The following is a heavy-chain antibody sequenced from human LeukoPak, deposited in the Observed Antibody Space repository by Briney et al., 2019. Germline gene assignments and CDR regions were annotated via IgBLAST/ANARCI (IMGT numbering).Heavy chain of an antibody. J-gene: IGHJ4*02. V-gene: IGHV4-39*01. CDR1: GDSISSGPYY. CDR3: ARRDDSSGYHKISDY. Sequence: SETLSLTCTVSGDSISSGPYYWGWIRQPPGKGLEWIGNIYYGENTYYNPSLKSRVTISIDTSNNQFYLKLSSLTAADTAVYYCARRDDSSGYHKISDYWGQGTLVTVSS. CDR2: IYYGENT. D-gene: IGHD3-22*01.